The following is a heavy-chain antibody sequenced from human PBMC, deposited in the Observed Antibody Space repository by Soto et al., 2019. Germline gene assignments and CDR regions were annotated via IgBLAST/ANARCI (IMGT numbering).Heavy chain of an antibody. Sequence: QVQLVESGRGVVQPGRSLRLSCAASGFTFRSYAMQWVRQAPGKGLEWVALITYDGSTKYYADSVKGRFTISRDNSRDTLDLQMNSLTDEDTAIYYCARESLGYIVQYWGQGTLVSVSS. CDR2: ITYDGSTK. V-gene: IGHV3-30-3*01. CDR1: GFTFRSYA. J-gene: IGHJ1*01. D-gene: IGHD2-21*01. CDR3: ARESLGYIVQY.